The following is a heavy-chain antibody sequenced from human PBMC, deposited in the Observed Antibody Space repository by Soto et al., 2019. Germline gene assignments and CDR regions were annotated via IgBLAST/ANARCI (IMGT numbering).Heavy chain of an antibody. CDR1: EFTFSTYA. CDR2: ISGSVGST. J-gene: IGHJ4*02. V-gene: IGHV3-23*01. CDR3: AKSYSSNWYAYFDY. D-gene: IGHD6-13*01. Sequence: PGGSLRLSCAASEFTFSTYAMSGVRQAPGKGLEWVSAISGSVGSTYYADSVKGRFTISRDTSKNTLYLQMNSLRAEDTALYYCAKSYSSNWYAYFDYWGQGTVVTVSS.